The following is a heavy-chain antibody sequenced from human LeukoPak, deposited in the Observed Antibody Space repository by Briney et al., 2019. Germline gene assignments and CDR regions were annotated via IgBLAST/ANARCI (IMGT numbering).Heavy chain of an antibody. D-gene: IGHD6-25*01. CDR3: AREVGRGYYFDY. Sequence: ASVKVSCKASGYTFTSYGLCWVRQAPGQGLEWMGWISAYNGNTNYAQKLQGRVTMTTDTSTSTAYMELRSLRSDDTAVYYCAREVGRGYYFDYWGQGTLVTVSS. J-gene: IGHJ4*02. CDR1: GYTFTSYG. CDR2: ISAYNGNT. V-gene: IGHV1-18*01.